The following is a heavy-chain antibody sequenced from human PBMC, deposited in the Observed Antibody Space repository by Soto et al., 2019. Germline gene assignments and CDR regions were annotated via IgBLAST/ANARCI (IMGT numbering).Heavy chain of an antibody. Sequence: QVQLQESGPGLVKPSQTLSLTCTVSGGSISTNYYWSWIRQPPGKGLEWIGYIHHSGSNYYKLFLESRVTISIDTSKNQLSLNLSSVTAADTAVYYCARTSPRGSGTWFDPWGQGTLVTVSS. D-gene: IGHD3-10*01. V-gene: IGHV4-30-4*01. CDR1: GGSISTNYY. CDR2: IHHSGSN. J-gene: IGHJ5*02. CDR3: ARTSPRGSGTWFDP.